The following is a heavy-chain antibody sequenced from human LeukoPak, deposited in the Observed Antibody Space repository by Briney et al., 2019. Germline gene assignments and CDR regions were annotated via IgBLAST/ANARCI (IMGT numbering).Heavy chain of an antibody. Sequence: ASVKVSCKASGGTFSSYAISWVRQAPGQGLEWMGWIRAYNGKTNYAQKLQGRVTMTTDTSTSTAYMELRSLRSDDTAVYYCASYRTILGTDYYYMDVWGKGTTVTVSS. J-gene: IGHJ6*03. D-gene: IGHD3-3*01. CDR3: ASYRTILGTDYYYMDV. V-gene: IGHV1-18*01. CDR2: IRAYNGKT. CDR1: GGTFSSYA.